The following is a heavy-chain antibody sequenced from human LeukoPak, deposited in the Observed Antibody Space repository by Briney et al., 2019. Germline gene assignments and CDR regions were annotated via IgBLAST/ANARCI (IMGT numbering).Heavy chain of an antibody. CDR1: GGSISSGSYY. V-gene: IGHV4-61*01. CDR3: VSLSTIFGVA. Sequence: SETLSLTCTVSGGSISSGSYYWSWIRQPPGKGLEWIGYIYYSGSTNYNPSLKSRVTISIDTSKNQFSLKLSSVTAADTAVYYCVSLSTIFGVAWGQGTLVSVSS. CDR2: IYYSGST. J-gene: IGHJ5*02. D-gene: IGHD3-3*01.